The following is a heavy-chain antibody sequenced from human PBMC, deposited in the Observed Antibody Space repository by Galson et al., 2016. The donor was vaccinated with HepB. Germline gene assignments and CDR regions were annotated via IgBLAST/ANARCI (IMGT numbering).Heavy chain of an antibody. D-gene: IGHD6-13*01. V-gene: IGHV3-23*01. CDR1: GFTFTNFV. J-gene: IGHJ6*04. Sequence: SLRLSCAASGFTFTNFVMTWVRQAPGKGLEWVASINGHGDGTYYVGSVKGRFTISRDNSKDTLYLQMNSLRGEDTAVYYCGKDLIAATNILWLVDVWGKGTTVTVSS. CDR3: GKDLIAATNILWLVDV. CDR2: INGHGDGT.